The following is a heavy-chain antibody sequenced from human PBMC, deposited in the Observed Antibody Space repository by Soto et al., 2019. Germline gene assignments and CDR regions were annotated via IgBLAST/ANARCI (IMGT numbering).Heavy chain of an antibody. V-gene: IGHV5-51*01. Sequence: GESLKISCKGAGYRFTSYWIGWVRQMPGKGLEWMGIIYPGDSDTRYSPSFQGQVTISADKSISTAYLQWSSLKASDTAMYFCVSKRDDYRSTPYNWLDPWGKGPRVT. CDR3: VSKRDDYRSTPYNWLDP. CDR1: GYRFTSYW. D-gene: IGHD6-13*01. J-gene: IGHJ5*02. CDR2: IYPGDSDT.